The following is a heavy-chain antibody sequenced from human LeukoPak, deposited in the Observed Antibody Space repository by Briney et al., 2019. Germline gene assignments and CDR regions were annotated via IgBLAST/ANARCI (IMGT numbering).Heavy chain of an antibody. V-gene: IGHV3-48*01. D-gene: IGHD4-17*01. CDR3: ARDMGHYG. CDR1: GFTFSSYS. CDR2: ISSSSSTI. Sequence: PGGSLRLSCAASGFTFSSYSMDWVRQAPGKGLEWVSYISSSSSTIYYADSVKGRFTISRDNAKNSLYLQMNSLRAEDTAVYYCARDMGHYGWGQGTLVTVSS. J-gene: IGHJ4*02.